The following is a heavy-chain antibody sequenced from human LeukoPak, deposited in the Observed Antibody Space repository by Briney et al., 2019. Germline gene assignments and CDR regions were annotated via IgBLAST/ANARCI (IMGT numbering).Heavy chain of an antibody. CDR3: ARYSGDGYYYYMDV. J-gene: IGHJ6*03. CDR2: MNPNGGNT. CDR1: GYTFTSYD. Sequence: ASVKVSCKASGYTFTSYDINCVRQATGQGLEWMGWMNPNGGNTGYAQKFQGRVTMTRNTSISTAYMEMSSLRSADTAVYYCARYSGDGYYYYMDVWGKGTTVTVSS. D-gene: IGHD6-19*01. V-gene: IGHV1-8*01.